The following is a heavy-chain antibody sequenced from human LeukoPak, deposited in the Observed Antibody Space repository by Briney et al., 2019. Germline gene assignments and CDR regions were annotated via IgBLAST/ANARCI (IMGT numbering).Heavy chain of an antibody. D-gene: IGHD5-12*01. CDR1: GGSISSGGYY. J-gene: IGHJ5*02. Sequence: PSETLSLTCTVSGGSISSGGYYWSWIRQHPGKGLEWIGYIYYSGSTYYNPSLKSRVTISVDTSKNQFSLKLSSVTAADTAVYYCARDPSSWLRFGDGYWFDPWGQGTLVTVSS. V-gene: IGHV4-31*03. CDR3: ARDPSSWLRFGDGYWFDP. CDR2: IYYSGST.